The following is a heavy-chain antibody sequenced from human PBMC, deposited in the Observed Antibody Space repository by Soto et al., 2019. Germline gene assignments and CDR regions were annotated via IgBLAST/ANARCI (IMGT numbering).Heavy chain of an antibody. CDR3: ARYAQYSGYDTFDY. Sequence: QVQLVQSGAGVKKPGASVKVSCKASGYTFTSYDINWVRQATGQGLEWMGWMNPNSGNTGYAQKFQGRVTMTRNTSISTAYMELSSLRSEDTAVYYCARYAQYSGYDTFDYWGQGTLVTVSS. J-gene: IGHJ4*02. D-gene: IGHD5-12*01. CDR1: GYTFTSYD. V-gene: IGHV1-8*01. CDR2: MNPNSGNT.